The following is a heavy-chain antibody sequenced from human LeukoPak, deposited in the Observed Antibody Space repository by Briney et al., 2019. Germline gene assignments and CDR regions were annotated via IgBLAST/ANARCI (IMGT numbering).Heavy chain of an antibody. CDR1: GGSFSGYY. J-gene: IGHJ6*03. V-gene: IGHV4-34*01. Sequence: PSETLSLTCAVYGGSFSGYYWSWIRHPPGKGLEWVGEINHSGSTNYNPSLKSRVTISLDTSKNQFSLKLSSVTAADTAVYYCARVQVPCRYCSSTSCYPLGNSNYYYMDVWGKGTTVSVSS. CDR2: INHSGST. CDR3: ARVQVPCRYCSSTSCYPLGNSNYYYMDV. D-gene: IGHD2-2*01.